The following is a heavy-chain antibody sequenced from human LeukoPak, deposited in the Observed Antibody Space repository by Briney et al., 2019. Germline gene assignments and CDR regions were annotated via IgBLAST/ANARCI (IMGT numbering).Heavy chain of an antibody. CDR3: AKPDYYGSRSYMDY. J-gene: IGHJ4*02. CDR1: GFTFSSYG. CDR2: ISYDGSNT. V-gene: IGHV3-30*18. Sequence: GGSLRLSCAASGFTFSSYGMHWVRQAPGKGLECVAAISYDGSNTYYADSVKGRFTISRDNSKNMLYLQMNSLRAEDTAVYYCAKPDYYGSRSYMDYWGQGTLVTVSS. D-gene: IGHD3-10*01.